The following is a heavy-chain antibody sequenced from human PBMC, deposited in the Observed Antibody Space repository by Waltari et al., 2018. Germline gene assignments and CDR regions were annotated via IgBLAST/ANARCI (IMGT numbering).Heavy chain of an antibody. V-gene: IGHV4-59*11. D-gene: IGHD6-6*01. J-gene: IGHJ3*02. Sequence: QVQLQESGPGLVEPSETLSLTCTVSGGSISSHYWSWIRQPPGKGLEWIGYIYYSGSTNYNPSLKSRVTISVDTSKNQFSLKLSSVTAADTAVYYCARNKRIAANDAFDIWGQGTMVTVSS. CDR3: ARNKRIAANDAFDI. CDR1: GGSISSHY. CDR2: IYYSGST.